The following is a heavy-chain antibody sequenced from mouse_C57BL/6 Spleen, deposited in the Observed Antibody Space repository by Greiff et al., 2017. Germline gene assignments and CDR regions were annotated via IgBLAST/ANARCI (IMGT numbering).Heavy chain of an antibody. J-gene: IGHJ4*01. V-gene: IGHV7-1*01. CDR1: GFTFSDFY. CDR3: ARTPYHYYAMGY. D-gene: IGHD2-10*01. CDR2: SRNKANDYTT. Sequence: EVKLVESGGGLVQSGRSLRLSCATSGFTFSDFYMEWVRQAPGKGLEWIAASRNKANDYTTEYSASVKGRFIVSRDTSQSILYLQMNALGAEDTAIYYWARTPYHYYAMGYWGPETSITVSS.